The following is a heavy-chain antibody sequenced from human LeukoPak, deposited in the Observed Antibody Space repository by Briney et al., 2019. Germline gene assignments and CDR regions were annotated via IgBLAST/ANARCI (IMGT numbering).Heavy chain of an antibody. D-gene: IGHD2-21*02. J-gene: IGHJ3*02. V-gene: IGHV3-21*01. CDR1: GFTFSSYS. CDR3: ASAVVVTAGRAFDI. CDR2: ISSSSSYI. Sequence: PGGSLRLSCAVSGFTFSSYSMNWVRQAPGKGLEWVSSISSSSSYIYYADSVEGRFTISRDNAKNSLYLQMNSLRAEDTAVYYCASAVVVTAGRAFDIWGQGTMVTVSS.